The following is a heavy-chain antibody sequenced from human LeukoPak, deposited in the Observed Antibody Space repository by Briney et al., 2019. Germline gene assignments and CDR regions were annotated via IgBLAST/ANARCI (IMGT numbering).Heavy chain of an antibody. CDR3: ARDTQTTTVVTPIYYGMDV. V-gene: IGHV3-21*01. J-gene: IGHJ6*02. CDR2: ISSSSSYI. D-gene: IGHD4-23*01. CDR1: RFTFSSYS. Sequence: GGSLRLSCAASRFTFSSYSMNWVRQAPGKGLEGVSSISSSSSYIYYADSVKGRFTISRDNAKNSLYLQMNSLRAEDTAVYYCARDTQTTTVVTPIYYGMDVWGQGTTVTVSS.